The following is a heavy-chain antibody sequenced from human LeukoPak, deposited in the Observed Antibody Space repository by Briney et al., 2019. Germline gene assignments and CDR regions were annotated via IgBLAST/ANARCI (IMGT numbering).Heavy chain of an antibody. CDR1: GYXFTGYY. CDR3: ATIVVVAATTDY. Sequence: GASVKVSCKASGYXFTGYYIHWVRQAPGQGLEWMGWINPNSGGTNYAQKFQGRVTMTRDTSISTAYMELSRLRSDDTAVYYCATIVVVAATTDYWGQGTLVTVSS. CDR2: INPNSGGT. J-gene: IGHJ4*02. V-gene: IGHV1-2*02. D-gene: IGHD2-15*01.